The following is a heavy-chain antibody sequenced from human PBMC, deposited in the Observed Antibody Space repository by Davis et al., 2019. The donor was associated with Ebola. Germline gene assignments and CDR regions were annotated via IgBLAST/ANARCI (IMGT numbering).Heavy chain of an antibody. D-gene: IGHD3-3*01. Sequence: ASVKVSCKASGYTFTSYGISWVRQAPGQGLEWMGWINPNSGGTNYAQKFQGWVTMTRDTSISTAYMELSRLRSDDTAVYYCARGWSGYYPWFDPWGQGTLVTVSS. CDR3: ARGWSGYYPWFDP. CDR1: GYTFTSYG. V-gene: IGHV1-2*04. J-gene: IGHJ5*02. CDR2: INPNSGGT.